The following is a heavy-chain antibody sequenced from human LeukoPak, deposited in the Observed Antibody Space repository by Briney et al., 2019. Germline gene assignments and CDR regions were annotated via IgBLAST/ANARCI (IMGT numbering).Heavy chain of an antibody. Sequence: GGSLRLSCAASGFTFSSYAMSWVRQAPGKGLEWVAVISYDGSNKYYADSVKGRFTISGDNSKNTLYLQMNSLRAEDTAVYYCARLGYCSSTSCYYYYGMDVWGQGTTVTVSS. D-gene: IGHD2-2*01. V-gene: IGHV3-30-3*01. CDR2: ISYDGSNK. CDR1: GFTFSSYA. J-gene: IGHJ6*02. CDR3: ARLGYCSSTSCYYYYGMDV.